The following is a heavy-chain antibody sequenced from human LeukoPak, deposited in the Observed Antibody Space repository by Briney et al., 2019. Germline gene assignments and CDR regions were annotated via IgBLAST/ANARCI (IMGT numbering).Heavy chain of an antibody. V-gene: IGHV3-30-3*01. J-gene: IGHJ4*02. D-gene: IGHD6-13*01. Sequence: GRSLKLSCAASGFTFSSYAMHWVRQAPGKGLEWVAVISYDGSNKYYADSVKGRFTISRDNSKNTLYLQMNSLRAEDTAVYYCARDASPYSSPPNYFDYWGQGTLVTVSS. CDR2: ISYDGSNK. CDR1: GFTFSSYA. CDR3: ARDASPYSSPPNYFDY.